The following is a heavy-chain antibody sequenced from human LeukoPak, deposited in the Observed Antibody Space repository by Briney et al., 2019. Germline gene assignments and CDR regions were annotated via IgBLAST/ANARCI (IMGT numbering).Heavy chain of an antibody. Sequence: GGSLRLSCAASGFTFSTYSMNWVRQAPGKGLEWVSYISSSSTTIYYADSVKGRFTISRDNAKNSLYLQMNSLRAEDTAVYYCAKWGQVEAGGFQNWGQGTPVTVSS. J-gene: IGHJ1*01. D-gene: IGHD6-13*01. CDR1: GFTFSTYS. CDR3: AKWGQVEAGGFQN. CDR2: ISSSSTTI. V-gene: IGHV3-48*04.